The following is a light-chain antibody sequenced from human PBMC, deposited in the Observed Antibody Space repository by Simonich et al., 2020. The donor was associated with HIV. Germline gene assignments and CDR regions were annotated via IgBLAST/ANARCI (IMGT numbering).Light chain of an antibody. CDR2: RNN. CDR3: AAWDDSLNGLI. Sequence: QSVLTQPPSASGTPGQRVTISCSGSSSNIGSNIVNWYQQLPGTAPKLLIYRNNQRPSGVPYRFSGSKSGTSASLAISGLQSEDEADYYCAAWDDSLNGLIFGGGTKLTVL. V-gene: IGLV1-44*01. CDR1: SSNIGSNI. J-gene: IGLJ2*01.